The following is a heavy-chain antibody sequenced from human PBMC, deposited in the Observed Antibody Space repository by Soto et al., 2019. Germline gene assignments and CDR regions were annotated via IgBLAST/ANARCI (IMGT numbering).Heavy chain of an antibody. J-gene: IGHJ5*01. CDR3: AREIVTAGGNNYFDT. CDR1: GGTVASSHW. CDR2: VYHTGDT. V-gene: IGHV4-4*02. Sequence: SETLSLTCGVSGGTVASSHWWSWVRQSPGRGLEWIGNVYHTGDTNFNPSLQSRVTFSVDKSNNQFSLRLTSVTAADTAVYFRAREIVTAGGNNYFDTWGPGTLVTVS. D-gene: IGHD2-21*02.